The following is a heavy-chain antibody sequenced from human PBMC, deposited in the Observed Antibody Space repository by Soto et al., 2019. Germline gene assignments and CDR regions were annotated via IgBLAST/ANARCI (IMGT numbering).Heavy chain of an antibody. CDR2: IKESGFA. CDR1: NGSFSDYF. D-gene: IGHD6-19*01. V-gene: IGHV4-34*01. J-gene: IGHJ4*02. CDR3: ARGKSSGPLYYFDT. Sequence: QVHLQQWGAGLLKPSETLSLTCGVYNGSFSDYFWNWIRQPPGKGLEWIGEIKESGFATYNPSLKRRCTLSVDTANNQFSLKVTSVTAADTAVYYCARGKSSGPLYYFDTWGQGTLVTVSS.